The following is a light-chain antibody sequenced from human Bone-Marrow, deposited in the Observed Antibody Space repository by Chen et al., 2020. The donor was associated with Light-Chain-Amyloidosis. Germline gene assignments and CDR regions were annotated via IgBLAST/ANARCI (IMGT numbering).Light chain of an antibody. J-gene: IGLJ1*01. Sequence: QSALTQPASVSASPGQSITISSTGTSSDVGGDIHVSWYQPHPDKAPKLMSYEVTHRPSWVPDRCAGSKSDNTASLTSSGLQTEDEADYCCSSYTITNTLVFGSGTRVTVL. CDR2: EVT. CDR1: SSDVGGDIH. V-gene: IGLV2-14*01. CDR3: SSYTITNTLV.